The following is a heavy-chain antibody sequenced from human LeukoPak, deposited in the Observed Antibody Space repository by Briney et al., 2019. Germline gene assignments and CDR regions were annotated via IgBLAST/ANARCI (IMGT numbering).Heavy chain of an antibody. CDR3: VRGDWYFES. V-gene: IGHV3-7*04. CDR2: VNRDGTEK. J-gene: IGHJ4*02. CDR1: GFNFSDSR. D-gene: IGHD2-21*01. Sequence: GGSLRLSCATSGFNFSDSRMTWVRQAPGKGLQWVANVNRDGTEKHFLDSVEGRFTISRDNANKALYLQMSSLTPQDTAVYFCVRGDWYFESWGEGALVTVSS.